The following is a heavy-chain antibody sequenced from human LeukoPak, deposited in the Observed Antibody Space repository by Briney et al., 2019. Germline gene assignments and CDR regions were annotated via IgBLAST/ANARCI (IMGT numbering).Heavy chain of an antibody. J-gene: IGHJ6*03. Sequence: SQTLSLTCTVSGGSISSGTYYWSWIRQPAGKGLEWIGRIYRSGSTNYNPSLKSRVTISVDTSKNQFSLKLSSVTAADTAVYYCARDPGSMVRGSMRGYDDYYYYMDVWGKGITVTISS. D-gene: IGHD3-10*01. CDR3: ARDPGSMVRGSMRGYDDYYYYMDV. V-gene: IGHV4-61*02. CDR2: IYRSGST. CDR1: GGSISSGTYY.